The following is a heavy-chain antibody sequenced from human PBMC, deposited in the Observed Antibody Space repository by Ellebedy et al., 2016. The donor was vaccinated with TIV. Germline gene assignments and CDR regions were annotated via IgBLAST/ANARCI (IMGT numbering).Heavy chain of an antibody. CDR2: MSSSGST. CDR1: GDSTYSSNFY. V-gene: IGHV4-39*07. Sequence: SETLSLTXSVSGDSTYSSNFYWGWVRQPPGKGLEWIGSMSSSGSTYYNPSLKSRVTMSVDTSQFSLKPTSVTAADSAVYYCATDRDRRWFYFWGQGTLVTVSS. CDR3: ATDRDRRWFYF. J-gene: IGHJ5*01.